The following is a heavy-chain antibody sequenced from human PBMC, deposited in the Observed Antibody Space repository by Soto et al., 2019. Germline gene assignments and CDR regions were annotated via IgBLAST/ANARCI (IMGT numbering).Heavy chain of an antibody. D-gene: IGHD6-13*01. CDR2: IDYSGST. V-gene: IGHV4-30-4*02. J-gene: IGHJ4*02. CDR3: ARDGGSSWHDFDY. CDR1: GGSIISRDDY. Sequence: SDTLSLTSTFSGGSIISRDDYWSWTRQPPGKGREWIGYIDYSGSTDYNPSLKSRVTISVDTSKNQFSLKLSSVTAADTAVYYCARDGGSSWHDFDYWGQGTLVTVSS.